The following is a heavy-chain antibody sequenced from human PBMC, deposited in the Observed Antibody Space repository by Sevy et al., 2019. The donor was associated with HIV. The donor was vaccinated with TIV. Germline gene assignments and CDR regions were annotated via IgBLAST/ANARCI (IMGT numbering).Heavy chain of an antibody. CDR1: GFTFVSYP. CDR2: ISYDGSNK. CDR3: AILGVDCVSTNCYGMRSLSFDF. J-gene: IGHJ4*02. Sequence: GGSLRLSCAASGFTFVSYPMHWVRQAPGKGLEWVALISYDGSNKYYADSVKGRFTISRDNAKNTLYLQMNRLRPEDTAVYFCAILGVDCVSTNCYGMRSLSFDFWGQGTLVTVSS. V-gene: IGHV3-30-3*01. D-gene: IGHD2-2*01.